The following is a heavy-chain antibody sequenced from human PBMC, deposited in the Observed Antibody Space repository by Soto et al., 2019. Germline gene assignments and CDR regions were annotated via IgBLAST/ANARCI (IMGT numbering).Heavy chain of an antibody. J-gene: IGHJ6*03. CDR3: ARARSRRYYYYYMDV. V-gene: IGHV4-34*01. CDR2: INHSGST. Sequence: SETLSLTWAVYGGSFSGYYWSWIRQPTGKGLEWIGEINHSGSTNYNPSLKSRVTISVDTSKNQFSLKLSSVTAADTAVYYCARARSRRYYYYYMDVWGKGTTVTVSS. CDR1: GGSFSGYY.